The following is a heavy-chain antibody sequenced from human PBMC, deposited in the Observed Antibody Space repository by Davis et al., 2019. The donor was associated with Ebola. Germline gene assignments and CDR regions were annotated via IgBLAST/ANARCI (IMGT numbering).Heavy chain of an antibody. Sequence: AASVKVSCKASGYTFTSYYMHWVRQAPGQGLEWMGIINPSGGSTSYAQKFQGRVTMTRDTSTSTVYMELSSLRSEDTAVYYGARALDRQLSYYYYYGMDVWGQGTTVTVSS. J-gene: IGHJ6*02. CDR2: INPSGGST. V-gene: IGHV1-46*01. D-gene: IGHD6-13*01. CDR3: ARALDRQLSYYYYYGMDV. CDR1: GYTFTSYY.